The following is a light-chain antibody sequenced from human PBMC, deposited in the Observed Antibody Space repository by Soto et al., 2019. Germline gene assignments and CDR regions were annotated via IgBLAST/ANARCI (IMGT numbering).Light chain of an antibody. CDR2: AAS. Sequence: DIPMTQSPSSLSAYVGDRVTITCRASQSIRNYLSWYQQKPGKAPKLLIYAASSLQSGVPPRFSGSGSGTHVTLTVSSLQPEDFATYYCQQTYSTPHTFGQGTNLQIK. V-gene: IGKV1-39*01. CDR3: QQTYSTPHT. J-gene: IGKJ2*01. CDR1: QSIRNY.